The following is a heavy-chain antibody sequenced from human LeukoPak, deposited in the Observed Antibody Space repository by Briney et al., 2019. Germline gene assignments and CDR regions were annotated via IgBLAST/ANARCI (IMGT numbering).Heavy chain of an antibody. CDR3: TKVGTGTVDY. Sequence: SETLSLTCTVSGDSISGYYWGWIRQPPGKGLEWIGYIYYTGTTNYNPSLKSRVTISVDTSKNQFSLKLRAVTAADTAVYYCTKVGTGTVDYWGQGTLVTVSS. D-gene: IGHD1-1*01. V-gene: IGHV4-59*01. CDR1: GDSISGYY. J-gene: IGHJ4*02. CDR2: IYYTGTT.